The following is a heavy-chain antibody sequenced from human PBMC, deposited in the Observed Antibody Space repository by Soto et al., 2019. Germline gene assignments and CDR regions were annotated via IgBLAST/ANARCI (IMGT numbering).Heavy chain of an antibody. CDR2: INPSGGST. CDR3: ARLLEDCGGDCYYYFDY. D-gene: IGHD2-21*02. V-gene: IGHV1-46*01. J-gene: IGHJ4*02. CDR1: GYTFTSYY. Sequence: ASVKVSCKASGYTFTSYYMHWVRQAPGQGLEWMGIINPSGGSTSYAQKFQGRVTMTRDTSTSTVYMELSSLRSEDTAVYYCARLLEDCGGDCYYYFDYWGQGTLVTVSS.